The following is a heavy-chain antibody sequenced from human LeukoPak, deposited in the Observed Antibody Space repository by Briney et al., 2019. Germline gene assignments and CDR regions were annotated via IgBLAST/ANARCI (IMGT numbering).Heavy chain of an antibody. D-gene: IGHD3-22*01. V-gene: IGHV3-33*01. CDR1: GFTFSSYG. J-gene: IGHJ4*02. Sequence: GGSLRLTCAASGFTFSSYGMHWVRQAPGKGLEWVAVIWYDGSEKYYADSVKGRFTISRDNSKNTLYLQMNSLRAEDTAVYYCARDQHYYDSSGYWDYWGQGTLVTVSS. CDR2: IWYDGSEK. CDR3: ARDQHYYDSSGYWDY.